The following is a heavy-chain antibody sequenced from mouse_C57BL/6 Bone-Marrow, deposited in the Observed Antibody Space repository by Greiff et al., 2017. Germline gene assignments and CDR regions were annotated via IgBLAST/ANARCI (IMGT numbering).Heavy chain of an antibody. Sequence: QVQLQQSGPELVKPGASVKISCKASGYSFTSYYIHWVKQRPGQGLEWIGWIYPGSGNTKYNEKFKGQATLTADTSASTADMQLSSLTSEGTAVDNGAGGTVVAPGARDCWGGGTSVTVSA. V-gene: IGHV1-66*01. CDR2: IYPGSGNT. J-gene: IGHJ4*01. D-gene: IGHD1-1*01. CDR1: GYSFTSYY. CDR3: AGGTVVAPGARDC.